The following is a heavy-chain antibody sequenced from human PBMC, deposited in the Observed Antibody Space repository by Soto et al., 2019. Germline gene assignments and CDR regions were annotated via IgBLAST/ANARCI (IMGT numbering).Heavy chain of an antibody. Sequence: ASVKVSCKASGYTFTSYGISWVRQAPGQGLEWMGWISAYNGNTNYAQKLQGRVTMTTDTSTSTAYMELRSLRSDDTAVYYCARTVGVPAADSVRKDAFDIWGQGTMVTVSS. CDR3: ARTVGVPAADSVRKDAFDI. D-gene: IGHD2-2*01. J-gene: IGHJ3*02. CDR2: ISAYNGNT. V-gene: IGHV1-18*01. CDR1: GYTFTSYG.